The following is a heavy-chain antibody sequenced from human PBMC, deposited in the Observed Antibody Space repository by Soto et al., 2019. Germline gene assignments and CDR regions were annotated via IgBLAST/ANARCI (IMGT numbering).Heavy chain of an antibody. CDR1: GGTFSSYA. CDR3: ARAYGSGSYYKVDPVHDAFDI. Sequence: QVQLVQSGAEVKKPGSSVKVSCKASGGTFSSYAISWVRQAPGQGLEWMGGIIPIFGTANYAQKFQGRVTITADESTSTAYMELSSLRSEDTAVYYCARAYGSGSYYKVDPVHDAFDIWGQGTMVTVSS. D-gene: IGHD3-10*01. J-gene: IGHJ3*02. CDR2: IIPIFGTA. V-gene: IGHV1-69*01.